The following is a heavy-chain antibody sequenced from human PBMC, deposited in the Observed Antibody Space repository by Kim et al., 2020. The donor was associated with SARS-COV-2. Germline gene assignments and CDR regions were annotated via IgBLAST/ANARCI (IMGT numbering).Heavy chain of an antibody. V-gene: IGHV1-2*02. Sequence: ASVKVSCKASGYTFTGYYMHWVRQAPGQGLEWMGWINPNSGGTNYAQKFQGRVTMTRDTSISTAYMELSRLRSDDTAVYYCARDPEYYDSSGYYYDIWGQGTMVTVSS. J-gene: IGHJ3*02. CDR2: INPNSGGT. CDR1: GYTFTGYY. CDR3: ARDPEYYDSSGYYYDI. D-gene: IGHD3-22*01.